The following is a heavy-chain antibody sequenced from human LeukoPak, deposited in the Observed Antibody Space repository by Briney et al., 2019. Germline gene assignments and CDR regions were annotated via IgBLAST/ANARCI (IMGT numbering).Heavy chain of an antibody. V-gene: IGHV1-8*03. D-gene: IGHD3-22*01. CDR1: GYTFTSYD. CDR2: MNPNSGNT. Sequence: GASVKVSCKASGYTFTSYDIKWVRQATGQGLEWMGWMNPNSGNTGYAQKFQGRVIITRNTSISTAYMELSSLRSEDTAVYYCARGRYYDSSGYYYYWGQGTLVTVSS. J-gene: IGHJ4*02. CDR3: ARGRYYDSSGYYYY.